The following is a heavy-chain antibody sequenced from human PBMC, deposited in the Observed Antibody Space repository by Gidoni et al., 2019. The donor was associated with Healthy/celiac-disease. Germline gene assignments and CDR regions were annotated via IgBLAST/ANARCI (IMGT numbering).Heavy chain of an antibody. V-gene: IGHV2-5*02. CDR1: GFSLSTSGVG. CDR3: AHRPPGVLAAAGNWFDP. D-gene: IGHD6-13*01. CDR2: IYWDDDK. Sequence: QITLKESGPTLVKPTQTLTLTCPFSGFSLSTSGVGVGWIRQPPGKALEWLALIYWDDDKRYSPSLKSRLTITKDTSKNQVVLTMTNMDPVDTATYYCAHRPPGVLAAAGNWFDPWGQGTLVTVSS. J-gene: IGHJ5*02.